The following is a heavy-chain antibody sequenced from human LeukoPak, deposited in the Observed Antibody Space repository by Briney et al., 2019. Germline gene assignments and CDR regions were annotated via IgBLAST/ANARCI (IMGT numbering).Heavy chain of an antibody. CDR2: INWNGGST. V-gene: IGHV3-20*04. J-gene: IGHJ1*01. CDR1: GFTFSSYT. D-gene: IGHD1-26*01. Sequence: GGSLRLSCAASGFTFSSYTMNWVRQAPGKGLEWVSGINWNGGSTGYADSVKGRFTISRDNAKNSLYLQMNSLRAEDTAVYYCARDGGSYDEYFQHWGQGTLVTVSS. CDR3: ARDGGSYDEYFQH.